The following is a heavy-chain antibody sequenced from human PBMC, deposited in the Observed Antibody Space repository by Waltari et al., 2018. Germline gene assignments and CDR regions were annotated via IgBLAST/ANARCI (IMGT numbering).Heavy chain of an antibody. J-gene: IGHJ4*02. CDR3: ARDAFRFLDF. Sequence: QVHLVQSGTEVKQPGASVKVSCKASGYRFTSYGITWVRQAPGQGREWMGWINTYDGNTNYGQELQGRLTMTTDTITTTAYMELRGLRADDTALYFCARDAFRFLDFWGQGTLVTVSS. CDR2: INTYDGNT. CDR1: GYRFTSYG. D-gene: IGHD3-3*01. V-gene: IGHV1-18*01.